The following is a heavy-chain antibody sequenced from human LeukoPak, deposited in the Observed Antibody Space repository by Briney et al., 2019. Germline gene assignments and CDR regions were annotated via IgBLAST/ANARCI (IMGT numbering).Heavy chain of an antibody. Sequence: SETLSLTCAVYGGSFSGYDWSWIRQPPGKGLEYIGEINHSGSANYNPSLESRVTISVDTSKNQFSLKLRSVTAADTAVYYCASVYDSSGYYPFWGQGTLVTVSS. CDR2: INHSGSA. CDR3: ASVYDSSGYYPF. D-gene: IGHD3-22*01. CDR1: GGSFSGYD. J-gene: IGHJ4*02. V-gene: IGHV4-34*01.